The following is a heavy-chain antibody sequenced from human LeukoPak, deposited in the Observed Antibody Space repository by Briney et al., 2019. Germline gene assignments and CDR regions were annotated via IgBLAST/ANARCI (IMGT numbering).Heavy chain of an antibody. CDR1: GYTFTGYY. V-gene: IGHV1-2*02. CDR2: INPNSGGT. Sequence: GASVKVSCKASGYTFTGYYMHWVRQVPGQGLEWMGWINPNSGGTNYAQKFQGRVTMTRDTSISTAYMELSRLRSDDTAVYYCARVVEVGATNFDYWGQGTLVTVSS. D-gene: IGHD1-26*01. J-gene: IGHJ4*02. CDR3: ARVVEVGATNFDY.